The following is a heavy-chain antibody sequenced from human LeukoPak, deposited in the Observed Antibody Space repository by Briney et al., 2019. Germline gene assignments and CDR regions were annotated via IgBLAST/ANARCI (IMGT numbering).Heavy chain of an antibody. J-gene: IGHJ6*02. CDR2: INAGNGNT. D-gene: IGHD2/OR15-2a*01. Sequence: ASVNVSCKASGYTFTSYAMHWVRQAPGQRLEWMGWINAGNGNTKYSQKFQGRVTITRDTSASTAYMELSSLRSEDTAVYYCARDRNIVAFMDVWGQGTTVTVSS. V-gene: IGHV1-3*01. CDR1: GYTFTSYA. CDR3: ARDRNIVAFMDV.